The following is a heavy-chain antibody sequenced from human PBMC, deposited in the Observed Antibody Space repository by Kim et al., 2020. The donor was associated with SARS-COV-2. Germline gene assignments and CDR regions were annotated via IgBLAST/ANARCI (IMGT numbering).Heavy chain of an antibody. V-gene: IGHV1-8*01. D-gene: IGHD1-20*01. CDR2: MNPNSGNT. Sequence: ASVKVSCKASGYTFTSYDINWVRQATGQGLEWMGWMNPNSGNTGYAQKFQGRVTMTRNTSISTAYMELSSLRSEDTAVYYCARCRRYNRAFDPWGQGTLVTVSS. CDR1: GYTFTSYD. CDR3: ARCRRYNRAFDP. J-gene: IGHJ5*02.